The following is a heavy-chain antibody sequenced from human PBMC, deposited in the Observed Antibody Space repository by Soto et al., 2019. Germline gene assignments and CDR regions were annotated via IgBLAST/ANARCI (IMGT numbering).Heavy chain of an antibody. J-gene: IGHJ4*02. CDR1: GGIFSSNA. Sequence: VQLVQSGAEVKKPGSSVKVSCQASGGIFSSNAISWVRQAPGQGLEWMGGILPIFDTTHYAQKFQGRVKITADESTSTSIGELSSLTSEDTTLYYSATGSRGYSSAPSFYFEYWGQGTLVTVSS. V-gene: IGHV1-69*01. CDR3: ATGSRGYSSAPSFYFEY. CDR2: ILPIFDTT. D-gene: IGHD5-18*01.